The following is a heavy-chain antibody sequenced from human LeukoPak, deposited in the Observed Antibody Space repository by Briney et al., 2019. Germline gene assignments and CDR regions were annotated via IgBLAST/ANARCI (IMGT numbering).Heavy chain of an antibody. V-gene: IGHV4-59*01. D-gene: IGHD3-10*01. CDR3: ARVEEGYGSGRRENYYYYYMDV. CDR2: IYYSGST. CDR1: AGSISNYY. Sequence: SETLSLTCTVPAGSISNYYWSWIRQSPGKGLEWIGYIYYSGSTDYNPSLKSRVTISVDTSKNQFSLKLSSVTAADTAVYYCARVEEGYGSGRRENYYYYYMDVWGKGTTVTISS. J-gene: IGHJ6*03.